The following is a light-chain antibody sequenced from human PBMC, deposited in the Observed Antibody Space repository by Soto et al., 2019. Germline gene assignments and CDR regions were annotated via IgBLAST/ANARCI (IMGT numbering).Light chain of an antibody. J-gene: IGKJ4*01. Sequence: DIQLTQSPSSLPASVGDRVTITCRASGAISNYLAWYQQKPGKVPKLLIFAASTLQSGVPSRFSGSGSGTDFTLTISGLQPEDFAIYYCQHYNTALLTFGGGTKVEIK. CDR2: AAS. V-gene: IGKV1-27*01. CDR3: QHYNTALLT. CDR1: GAISNY.